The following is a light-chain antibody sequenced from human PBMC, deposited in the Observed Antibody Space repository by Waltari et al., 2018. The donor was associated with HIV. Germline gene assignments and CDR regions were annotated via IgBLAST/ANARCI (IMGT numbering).Light chain of an antibody. V-gene: IGLV2-14*03. J-gene: IGLJ2*01. CDR1: SRDVGGYNY. Sequence: QSALTQPASVSGSPGQSITISCTGTSRDVGGYNYVSWYQHHPGKFPKLMIYDFSNRPPGVSNRFSGSKSGNTASLTISGLQAEDEADYYCNSYTTSSTLHVVFGGGTKLTVL. CDR3: NSYTTSSTLHVV. CDR2: DFS.